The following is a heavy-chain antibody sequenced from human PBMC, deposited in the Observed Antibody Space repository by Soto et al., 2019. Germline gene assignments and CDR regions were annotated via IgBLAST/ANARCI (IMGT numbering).Heavy chain of an antibody. D-gene: IGHD6-25*01. V-gene: IGHV1-46*01. CDR3: ARGDGRGSSGFYYYYVMDV. J-gene: IGHJ6*02. CDR1: GYIFSNYY. Sequence: QVQLVQSGAEVKKPGASVKVSCKASGYIFSNYYMHWVRQAPRQGLEWVGIINPSGGTTSYAQKPQGRVTLTSDTSTSTFYMELSSLRSEDTAVYYCARGDGRGSSGFYYYYVMDVWGQGTTVTVSS. CDR2: INPSGGTT.